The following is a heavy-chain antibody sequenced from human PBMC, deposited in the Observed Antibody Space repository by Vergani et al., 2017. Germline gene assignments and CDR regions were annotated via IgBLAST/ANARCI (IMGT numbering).Heavy chain of an antibody. CDR2: INAGNGNT. CDR3: ARVEAAAGYYYYYGMDV. V-gene: IGHV1-3*01. D-gene: IGHD6-13*01. Sequence: QVQLVQSGAEVKKPGASVKVSCKASGYTFTSYAMHWVRQAPGQRLEWMGWINAGNGNTKYSQKFQGRVTITRDTSASTAYMELSSLRSEDTAVYYCARVEAAAGYYYYYGMDVWGQGTTVTVSS. J-gene: IGHJ6*02. CDR1: GYTFTSYA.